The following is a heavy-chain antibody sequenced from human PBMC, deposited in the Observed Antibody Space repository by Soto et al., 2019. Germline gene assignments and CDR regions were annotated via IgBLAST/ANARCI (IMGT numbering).Heavy chain of an antibody. CDR1: GYTLTELS. CDR2: FDPEDGET. D-gene: IGHD1-26*01. V-gene: IGHV1-24*01. CDR3: APDTRELSYGFTGSYFDY. Sequence: ASVKVSCKVSGYTLTELSMHWVRQAPGKGLEWMGGFDPEDGETIYAQKFQGRVTMTEDTSTDTAYMELSSLRSEDTAVYYCAPDTRELSYGFTGSYFDYWGQGTLVTVSS. J-gene: IGHJ4*02.